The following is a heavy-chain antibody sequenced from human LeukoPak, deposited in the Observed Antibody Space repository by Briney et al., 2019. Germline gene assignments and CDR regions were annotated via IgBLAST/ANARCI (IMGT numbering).Heavy chain of an antibody. J-gene: IGHJ4*02. D-gene: IGHD3-16*01. CDR2: ISFSVNTK. V-gene: IGHV3-48*04. Sequence: GGSLRLSCAASGFTFSDYSMNWVRQAPGKGLEWVSYISFSVNTKYYGDSVKGRFTISRDNAKNSLYLHMDSPRAEDTAVYYCARHGGPGGSDYWGQGTLVTVSS. CDR3: ARHGGPGGSDY. CDR1: GFTFSDYS.